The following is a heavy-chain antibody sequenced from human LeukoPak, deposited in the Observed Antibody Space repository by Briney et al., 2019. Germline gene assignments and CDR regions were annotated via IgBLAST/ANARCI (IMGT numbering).Heavy chain of an antibody. D-gene: IGHD5-12*01. CDR1: GYTFTGYY. CDR2: INPNSGGT. CDR3: ARKIGYSGYEPFDY. Sequence: ASVKVSCKASGYTFTGYYMHWVRQAPGQGLEWMGWINPNSGGTNYAQKFQGRVTMTRDTSVSTAYMELSRLRSDDTAVYYCARKIGYSGYEPFDYWGQGTLVTVSS. V-gene: IGHV1-2*02. J-gene: IGHJ4*02.